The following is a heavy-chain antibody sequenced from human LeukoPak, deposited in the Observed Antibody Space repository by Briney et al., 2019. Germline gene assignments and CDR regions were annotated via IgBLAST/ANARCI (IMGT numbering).Heavy chain of an antibody. V-gene: IGHV1-2*02. CDR3: ARVLRGYNSLSPSDY. CDR2: INPNSGGT. Sequence: ASVKVSCKASGYTFTSYYMHWVRQAPGQGLEWMGWINPNSGGTNYAQKFQGRVTMTRDTSISTAYMELSRLRSDDTAVYYCARVLRGYNSLSPSDYWGQGTLSPSPQ. CDR1: GYTFTSYY. D-gene: IGHD5-24*01. J-gene: IGHJ4*02.